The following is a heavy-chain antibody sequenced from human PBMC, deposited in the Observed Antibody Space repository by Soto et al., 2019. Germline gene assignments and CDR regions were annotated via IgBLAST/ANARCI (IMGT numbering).Heavy chain of an antibody. CDR3: ARGYCTNGVCYTVDY. Sequence: QVQLQQWGAGLLKPSETLSLTCAVYGGSFSGYYWSWIRQPPGKALEWIGEINHSGSTNYNPSLKSRVTISVDTSKNQFSLKLSSVTAADTAVYYCARGYCTNGVCYTVDYWGQGTLVTVSS. CDR2: INHSGST. D-gene: IGHD2-8*01. V-gene: IGHV4-34*01. CDR1: GGSFSGYY. J-gene: IGHJ4*02.